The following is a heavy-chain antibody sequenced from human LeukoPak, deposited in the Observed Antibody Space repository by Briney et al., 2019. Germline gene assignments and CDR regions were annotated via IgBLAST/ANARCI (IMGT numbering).Heavy chain of an antibody. V-gene: IGHV3-21*01. J-gene: IGHJ4*02. CDR2: ISSSSST. CDR1: GFTFSSYS. Sequence: GGSLRLSCAASGFTFSSYSMSWVRQAPGKGLEWVSSISSSSSTNYADSVKGRFTISRDNAKDSLYLQMNNLRVEDTAVYYCARLTRTYCGGDCSLDYWGQGTLVTVSS. D-gene: IGHD2-21*02. CDR3: ARLTRTYCGGDCSLDY.